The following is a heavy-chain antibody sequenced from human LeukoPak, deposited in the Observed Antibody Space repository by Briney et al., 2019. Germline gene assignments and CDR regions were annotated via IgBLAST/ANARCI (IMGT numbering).Heavy chain of an antibody. V-gene: IGHV1-2*02. Sequence: ASVKVSCKASGYTFTDHYMHWVRQAPGQGLEWMGWVIPNSGGTHFAQNFHGRVTITRDTSISTGYLELSRLTSDDTAVYYCASGGADFNYWGQEALVTVSS. J-gene: IGHJ4*02. CDR2: VIPNSGGT. D-gene: IGHD2-21*01. CDR1: GYTFTDHY. CDR3: ASGGADFNY.